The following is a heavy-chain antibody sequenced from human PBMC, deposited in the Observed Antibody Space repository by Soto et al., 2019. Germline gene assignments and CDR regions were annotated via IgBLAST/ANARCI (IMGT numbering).Heavy chain of an antibody. CDR3: ARVGCSGGTCYSEKYYFDY. Sequence: QVQLQESGPGLVKPSGTLSLTCAVSGGSISSSNWWSWVRQPPGKGLEWIGEIYHSGRTNYNPSLKRRVPISVDKSMILFSLKLTSVTAADTAVYYCARVGCSGGTCYSEKYYFDYWGQGTLVTVSS. J-gene: IGHJ4*02. CDR1: GGSISSSNW. CDR2: IYHSGRT. V-gene: IGHV4-4*02. D-gene: IGHD2-15*01.